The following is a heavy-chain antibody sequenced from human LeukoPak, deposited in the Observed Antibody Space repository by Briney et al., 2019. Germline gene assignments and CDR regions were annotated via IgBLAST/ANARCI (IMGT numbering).Heavy chain of an antibody. V-gene: IGHV1-2*02. CDR3: ARDIAPPGSWWSDS. CDR1: GYTFTEYY. J-gene: IGHJ5*01. CDR2: VTPSTGDI. D-gene: IGHD6-13*01. Sequence: ASVKVSCKASGYTFTEYYIHWLRQAPGQGLEWIGWVTPSTGDIYYAQNFQGRVTMTRDTSISTAYMQLGSLKSDDTAVYYCARDIAPPGSWWSDSWGQGTLVTVSS.